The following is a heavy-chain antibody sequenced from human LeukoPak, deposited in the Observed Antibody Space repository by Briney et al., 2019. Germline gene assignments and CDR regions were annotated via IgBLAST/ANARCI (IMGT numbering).Heavy chain of an antibody. CDR1: GFTFSSYA. CDR2: ISYDGSNK. V-gene: IGHV3-30-3*01. J-gene: IGHJ6*02. Sequence: GRSLRLSCAASGFTFSSYAMHWVRQAPGKGLEWVAVISYDGSNKYYADSVKGRFTISRDNSKNTLYLQMNSLRAEDTAVYYCASYPPLDTAMEDYYYYYGMDVWGQGTTVTVSS. CDR3: ASYPPLDTAMEDYYYYYGMDV. D-gene: IGHD5-18*01.